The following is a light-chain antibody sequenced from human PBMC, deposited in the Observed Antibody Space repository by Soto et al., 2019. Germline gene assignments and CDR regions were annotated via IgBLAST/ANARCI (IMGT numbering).Light chain of an antibody. V-gene: IGKV3-15*01. CDR1: QSVGSS. CDR3: LQYNNWPEYT. J-gene: IGKJ2*01. Sequence: EMVLTQSPVTLSVSPGEGATLSCRASQSVGSSLAWYLQKPGQPPRILIFGASTRVTGVPARFSGSGSGTEFTLTITSLQSDDFAVYYCLQYNNWPEYTFGQGTKVEIK. CDR2: GAS.